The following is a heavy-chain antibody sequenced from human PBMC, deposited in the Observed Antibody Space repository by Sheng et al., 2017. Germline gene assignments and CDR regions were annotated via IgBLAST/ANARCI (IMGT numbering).Heavy chain of an antibody. CDR1: GFTFSSYG. D-gene: IGHD5-12*01. CDR3: ARDPLGEDGYELLVLRLTY. V-gene: IGHV3-33*01. Sequence: QVQLVESGGGVVQPGRSLRLSCAASGFTFSSYGMHWVRQAPGKGLEWVAVIWYDGSNKYYADSVKGRFTISRDNSKNTLYLQMNSLRVEDTAVYYCARDPLGEDGYELLVLRLTYWGQGTLVTVSS. J-gene: IGHJ4*02. CDR2: IWYDGSNK.